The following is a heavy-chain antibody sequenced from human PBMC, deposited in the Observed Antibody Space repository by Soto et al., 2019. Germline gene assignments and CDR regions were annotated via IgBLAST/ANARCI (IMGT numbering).Heavy chain of an antibody. V-gene: IGHV1-2*02. J-gene: IGHJ4*02. CDR1: GYSISAYY. Sequence: ASVKVSCKASGYSISAYYIDWVRQAPGQGLEWMGRINPNGGVTYYVQKFVGRVTMIRDTSISTAYMELSRLTSDDTAVYYCARDNSGSLDYWGQGTLVTVSS. CDR2: INPNGGVT. CDR3: ARDNSGSLDY. D-gene: IGHD6-19*01.